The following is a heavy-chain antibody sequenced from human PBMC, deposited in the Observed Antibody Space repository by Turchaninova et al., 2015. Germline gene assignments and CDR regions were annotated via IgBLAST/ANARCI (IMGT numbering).Heavy chain of an antibody. Sequence: GAEVKKPGASVKVSCKTSGYSFTTYGVSWVRQAPGQGLEWLGWIFAYNYKTKVAQSLQGRVTVTTDISTSTAYLELRSLMSEDTAVYYCARVGSDDDNTWFDAWGQGTLVTVSS. D-gene: IGHD5-24*01. J-gene: IGHJ5*02. CDR2: IFAYNYKT. CDR3: ARVGSDDDNTWFDA. CDR1: GYSFTTYG. V-gene: IGHV1-18*01.